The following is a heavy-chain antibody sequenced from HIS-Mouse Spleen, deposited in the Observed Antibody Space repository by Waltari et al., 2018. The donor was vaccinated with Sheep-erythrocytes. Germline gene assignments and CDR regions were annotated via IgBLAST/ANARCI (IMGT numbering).Heavy chain of an antibody. V-gene: IGHV2-70*01. CDR2: IDWDDDK. CDR1: GFSLSTSGMC. CDR3: ARTPRDYDFWSGYYFYYYGMDV. Sequence: TCTFSGFSLSTSGMCVSWIRQPPGKALEWLALIDWDDDKYYSTSLKTRLTISKDTSKNQVVLTMTNMDPVDTATYYCARTPRDYDFWSGYYFYYYGMDVWGQGTTVTVSS. D-gene: IGHD3-3*01. J-gene: IGHJ6*02.